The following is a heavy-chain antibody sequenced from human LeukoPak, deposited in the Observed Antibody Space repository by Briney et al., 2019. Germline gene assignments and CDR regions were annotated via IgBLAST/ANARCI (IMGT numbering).Heavy chain of an antibody. CDR3: ARYSRSSHYSDC. D-gene: IGHD5-18*01. J-gene: IGHJ4*02. CDR2: VYYRGST. CDR1: GGSISIWY. V-gene: IGHV4-59*13. Sequence: SETLCLTCTVSGGSISIWYWNGVREPLGKGLEWIGYVYYRGSTNHNPSIKSRVTTSVDPTKRQFSLKLSSVTAAETAVYYCARYSRSSHYSDCWGQGTLVTASS.